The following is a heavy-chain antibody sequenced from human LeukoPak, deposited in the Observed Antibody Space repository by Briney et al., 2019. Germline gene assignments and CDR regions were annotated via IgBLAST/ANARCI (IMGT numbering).Heavy chain of an antibody. CDR2: ITSSSGYI. D-gene: IGHD5-18*01. CDR3: ARVVDTAIRYYFDY. Sequence: GGSLRLSCAASGFTFSSYSMNWVRQAPGKGLEWVSSITSSSGYIYYADSVKGRFTISRDNAKNSLYLQMNSLGAEDTAVYYCARVVDTAIRYYFDYWGQGTLVTVSS. J-gene: IGHJ4*02. CDR1: GFTFSSYS. V-gene: IGHV3-21*01.